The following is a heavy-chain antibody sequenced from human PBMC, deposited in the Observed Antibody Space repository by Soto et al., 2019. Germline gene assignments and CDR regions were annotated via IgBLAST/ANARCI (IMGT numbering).Heavy chain of an antibody. D-gene: IGHD5-12*01. CDR3: ARAGYEVDV. V-gene: IGHV4-34*09. Sequence: LSLTCAVYGGSFSGYYWSWIRQPPGKGLEWIGYIYYSGSTYYNPSLKSRVTISVDTSKNQFSLKLSSVTAADTAVYYCARAGYEVDVWGQGTTVTVSS. CDR2: IYYSGST. CDR1: GGSFSGYY. J-gene: IGHJ6*02.